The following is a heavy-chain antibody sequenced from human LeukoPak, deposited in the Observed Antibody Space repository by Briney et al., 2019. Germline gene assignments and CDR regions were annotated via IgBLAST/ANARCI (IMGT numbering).Heavy chain of an antibody. CDR2: INDNGDGT. Sequence: GGSLRLSCAASGFTFSSYAMSWVRRAPGKGLKWVSTINDNGDGTYYADSVKGRFTISRDNAKNSLYLQMNSLRAEDTAVYYCARGDSSGSLFDYWGQGTLVTVSS. CDR1: GFTFSSYA. CDR3: ARGDSSGSLFDY. J-gene: IGHJ4*02. D-gene: IGHD3-22*01. V-gene: IGHV3-23*01.